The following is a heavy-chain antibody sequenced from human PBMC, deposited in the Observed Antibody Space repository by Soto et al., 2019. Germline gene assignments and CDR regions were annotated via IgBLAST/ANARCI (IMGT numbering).Heavy chain of an antibody. CDR3: AKSAMVRGVIRGLYYFDY. V-gene: IGHV3-23*01. J-gene: IGHJ4*02. CDR1: GFTFSSYA. CDR2: ISGSGGST. Sequence: EVQLLESGGGLVQPGGSLRLSCAASGFTFSSYAMSWVRQAPGKGLEWVSAISGSGGSTYYADSVKGRFTISRDNSKNTLYLQMNSMRAEDTAVYYCAKSAMVRGVIRGLYYFDYWGQGTLVTVSS. D-gene: IGHD3-10*01.